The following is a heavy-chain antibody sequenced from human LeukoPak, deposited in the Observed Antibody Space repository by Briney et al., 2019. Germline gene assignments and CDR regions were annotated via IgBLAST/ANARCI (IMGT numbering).Heavy chain of an antibody. J-gene: IGHJ3*02. CDR1: GFTFSSYA. Sequence: GGSLRLSCAASGFTFSSYAMSWVRQAPGKGLEWVSAISGSGGSTYYADSVKDRFTISRDNSKNTLYLQMNSLRAEDTAVYYCAKDLRYFDWLLSGAFDIWGQGTMVTVSS. CDR2: ISGSGGST. D-gene: IGHD3-9*01. V-gene: IGHV3-23*01. CDR3: AKDLRYFDWLLSGAFDI.